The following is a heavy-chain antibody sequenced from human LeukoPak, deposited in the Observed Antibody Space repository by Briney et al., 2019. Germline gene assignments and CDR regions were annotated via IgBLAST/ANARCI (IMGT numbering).Heavy chain of an antibody. Sequence: SETLSLTCNVSGDSMRSYYWSWIRQPPGKGLEWIGYITYSGYSNSNPSLRTRLTIPMDESKNQFSLELKSVTAADTAMYFCASLSGGYFDSDLWGQGTLVTVSS. CDR1: GDSMRSYY. D-gene: IGHD3-9*01. CDR2: ITYSGYS. J-gene: IGHJ5*02. CDR3: ASLSGGYFDSDL. V-gene: IGHV4-59*12.